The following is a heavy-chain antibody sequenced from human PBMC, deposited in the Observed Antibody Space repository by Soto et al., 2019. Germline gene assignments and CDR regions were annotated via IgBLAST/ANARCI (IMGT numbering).Heavy chain of an antibody. CDR3: ARGHSTDCSNGVCSFFYNHEMDV. CDR2: INPKSGGT. Sequence: ASVKVSCKASGYSFTDYHIHWLRQAPGQGLEWLGRINPKSGGTSTAQKFQGWVTMTRDRSISTVYMELTRLRSDDTAVYFCARGHSTDCSNGVCSFFYNHEMDVWGQGTTVTVSS. J-gene: IGHJ6*02. V-gene: IGHV1-2*04. CDR1: GYSFTDYH. D-gene: IGHD2-8*01.